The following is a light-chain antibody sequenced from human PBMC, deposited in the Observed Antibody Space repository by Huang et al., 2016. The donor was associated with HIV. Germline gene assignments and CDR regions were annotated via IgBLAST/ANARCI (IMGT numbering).Light chain of an antibody. CDR2: GPS. Sequence: EIVLTQSPGTLSLSPGERATLACRASQSVGIYLAWYQQKTGQAPRLLIYGPSTRVTGIPDRFSGGGSGTDCTLSISRLEPEDFAVYYCQQYERPPDTFGPGTKVNIK. CDR3: QQYERPPDT. V-gene: IGKV3-20*01. J-gene: IGKJ3*01. CDR1: QSVGIY.